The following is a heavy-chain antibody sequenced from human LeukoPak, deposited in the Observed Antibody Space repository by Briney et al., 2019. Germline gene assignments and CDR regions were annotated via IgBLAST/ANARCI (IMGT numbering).Heavy chain of an antibody. V-gene: IGHV1-18*01. CDR2: IGAYNGNT. D-gene: IGHD3-10*01. Sequence: ASVKVACKASGYTFTSYGTSWVRQAPGQGLEWMGWIGAYNGNTNYAQKLQGRVTMTTDTSTSTAYMELRSLRSDDTAVYYCARGYYGSGSYYNSGYYYYYMDVWGKGTTVTVSS. J-gene: IGHJ6*03. CDR3: ARGYYGSGSYYNSGYYYYYMDV. CDR1: GYTFTSYG.